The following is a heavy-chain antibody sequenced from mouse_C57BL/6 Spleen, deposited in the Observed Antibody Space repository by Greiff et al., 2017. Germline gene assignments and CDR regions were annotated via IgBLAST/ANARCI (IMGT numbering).Heavy chain of an antibody. CDR1: GYSITSGYD. CDR3: AREGNSYAMDY. V-gene: IGHV3-1*01. CDR2: ISYSGST. J-gene: IGHJ4*01. Sequence: VQLKESGPGMVKPSQSLSLTCTVTGYSITSGYDWHWIRHFPGNKLEWMGYISYSGSTNYNPSLKSRISITHDTSKNQFFLKLNSVTTEDTATYYCAREGNSYAMDYWGQGTSVTVSS. D-gene: IGHD2-1*01.